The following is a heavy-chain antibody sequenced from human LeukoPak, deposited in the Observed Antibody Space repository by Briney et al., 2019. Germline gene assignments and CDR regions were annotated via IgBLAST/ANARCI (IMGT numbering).Heavy chain of an antibody. V-gene: IGHV1-2*02. J-gene: IGHJ4*02. CDR3: AAWRGYSSGWSGPFDY. Sequence: GASVKVSCKASGYTFADFYIHWVRQAPGQGPEWMGRIDPKSGGTKYAQKFQDRVTMTRDTSTSTAYMELSRLRSDDPAVYYCAAWRGYSSGWSGPFDYWGQGTQVTVSS. D-gene: IGHD6-19*01. CDR2: IDPKSGGT. CDR1: GYTFADFY.